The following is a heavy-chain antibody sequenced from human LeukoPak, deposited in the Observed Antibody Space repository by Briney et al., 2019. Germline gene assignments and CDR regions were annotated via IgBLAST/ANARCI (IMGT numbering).Heavy chain of an antibody. CDR1: GYTFTGYY. V-gene: IGHV1-2*02. Sequence: GASVKVSCKASGYTFTGYYMHWVRQAPGQGLEWMGWINPNSGGTNYAQKFQGRVTMTRDTSISTAYMELSRLRSDDTAVYYCARDLHDGYNFFDGTEYYFDYWGQGTLVTVSS. CDR3: ARDLHDGYNFFDGTEYYFDY. D-gene: IGHD5-24*01. CDR2: INPNSGGT. J-gene: IGHJ4*02.